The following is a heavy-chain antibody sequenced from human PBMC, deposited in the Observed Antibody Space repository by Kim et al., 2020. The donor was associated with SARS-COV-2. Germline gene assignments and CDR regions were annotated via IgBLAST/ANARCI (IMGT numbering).Heavy chain of an antibody. V-gene: IGHV3-66*01. Sequence: GGSLRLSCAASGFTVSTNYMTWVRQAPGKGLEWVSLIHSGGGTYYADSVKGRFTISRDNSKNTLYLQMNSMRPEDTAVYYCASRSGWATSDYWGQGTLVT. CDR3: ASRSGWATSDY. CDR2: IHSGGGT. CDR1: GFTVSTNY. D-gene: IGHD5-12*01. J-gene: IGHJ4*02.